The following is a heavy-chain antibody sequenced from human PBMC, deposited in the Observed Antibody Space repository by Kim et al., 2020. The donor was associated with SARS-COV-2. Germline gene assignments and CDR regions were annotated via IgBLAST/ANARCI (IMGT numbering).Heavy chain of an antibody. J-gene: IGHJ4*02. CDR1: GDSVSSNSAA. Sequence: SQTLSLTCDISGDSVSSNSAAWNWIRQSPSRGLEWLGRTYYRSKLFSDFAVSVESRITINADTSKNQLSLQLNSVIPEDTAVYFCAREATGGLDFFDYWGQGTLVTVSS. D-gene: IGHD1-26*01. CDR3: AREATGGLDFFDY. V-gene: IGHV6-1*01. CDR2: TYYRSKLFS.